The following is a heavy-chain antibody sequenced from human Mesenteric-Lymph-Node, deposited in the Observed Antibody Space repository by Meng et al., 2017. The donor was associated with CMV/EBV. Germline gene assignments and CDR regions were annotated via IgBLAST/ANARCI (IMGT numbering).Heavy chain of an antibody. CDR3: ATYGGHSGFDH. CDR1: GVSMSRFY. V-gene: IGHV4-59*01. Sequence: SQTLSPTCTVSGVSMSRFYWNWVRQPPGKDLEWIGYLYHSGSTAYNPSLKSRVTISLDTSKNQFSLKLTSVTAADTAVYYCATYGGHSGFDHWGQGKLVTVSS. CDR2: LYHSGST. D-gene: IGHD4-23*01. J-gene: IGHJ4*02.